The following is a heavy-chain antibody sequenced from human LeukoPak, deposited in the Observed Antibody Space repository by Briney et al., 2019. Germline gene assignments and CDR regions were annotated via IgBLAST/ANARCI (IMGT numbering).Heavy chain of an antibody. D-gene: IGHD6-19*01. CDR3: ARGRGGQWLVSGLSDY. V-gene: IGHV3-30*04. CDR1: GFTFSSYA. CDR2: ISYDGSNK. Sequence: PGGSLRLSCAASGFTFSSYAMHWVRQAPGKGLEWVAVISYDGSNKYYADSVKGRFTISRDNSKNSLYLQMNSLRAEDTAVYYCARGRGGQWLVSGLSDYWGQGTLVTVSS. J-gene: IGHJ4*02.